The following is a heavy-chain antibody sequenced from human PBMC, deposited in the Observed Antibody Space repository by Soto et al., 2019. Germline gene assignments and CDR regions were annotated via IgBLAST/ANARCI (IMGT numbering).Heavy chain of an antibody. D-gene: IGHD1-7*01. V-gene: IGHV3-23*01. CDR2: ISQRAGGNT. J-gene: IGHJ4*02. CDR3: AGWNYDY. Sequence: EVQLLESGGGLVKPGGSLRLSCAASGFTFRSYGMMWVRQAPGKGLEWVSAISQRAGGNTYYADSVYGRFTIARDDSKNTLYLQMDSLRPEDTANYYCAGWNYDYWGQGTQVSVSS. CDR1: GFTFRSYG.